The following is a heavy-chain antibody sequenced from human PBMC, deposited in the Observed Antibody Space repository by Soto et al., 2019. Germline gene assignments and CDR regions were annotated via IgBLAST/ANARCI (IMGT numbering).Heavy chain of an antibody. J-gene: IGHJ6*02. CDR3: ARVHLNSSGPYYYGMDV. V-gene: IGHV1-2*02. CDR2: INPNSGGT. Sequence: GASVKFSCKASGYTFTGYYMHWVRQAPGQGLEWMGWINPNSGGTNYAQKFQGRVTMTRDTSISTAYMELSRLRSDDTAVYYCARVHLNSSGPYYYGMDVWGQGTTVTVSS. CDR1: GYTFTGYY. D-gene: IGHD6-19*01.